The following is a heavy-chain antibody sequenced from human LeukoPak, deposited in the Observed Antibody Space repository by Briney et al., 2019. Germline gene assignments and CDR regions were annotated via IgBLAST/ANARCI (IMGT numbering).Heavy chain of an antibody. CDR2: IYPGGSDT. CDR3: ARQRTRYGSGSYLPWFDP. J-gene: IGHJ5*02. Sequence: GESLKISCKGSGYSFTSYWIGWVRQMPGKGLEWMGIIYPGGSDTRYSPSFQGQVTISADKSISTAYLQWSSLKASDTAMYYCARQRTRYGSGSYLPWFDPWGQGTLVTVSS. V-gene: IGHV5-51*01. D-gene: IGHD3-10*01. CDR1: GYSFTSYW.